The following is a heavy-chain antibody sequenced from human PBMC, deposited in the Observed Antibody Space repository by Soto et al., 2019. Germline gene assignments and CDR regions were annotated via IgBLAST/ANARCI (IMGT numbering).Heavy chain of an antibody. CDR1: GGSIDTYY. D-gene: IGHD3-10*01. J-gene: IGHJ6*02. Sequence: SYTTSLTSTASGGSIDTYYGSWILQPPGKGLQWIGYIYYSGSTTYSPSLKSRVTISVDTSKNQFSLKLSSVTAADTAVYYCARVSGIYYYGMGVWGQGTTVTGPS. CDR2: IYYSGST. V-gene: IGHV4-59*12. CDR3: ARVSGIYYYGMGV.